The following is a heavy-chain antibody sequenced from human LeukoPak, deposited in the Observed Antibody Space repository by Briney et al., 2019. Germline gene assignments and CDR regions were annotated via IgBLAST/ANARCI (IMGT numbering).Heavy chain of an antibody. CDR3: ARDTMDIVVVPAAITDY. D-gene: IGHD2-2*03. CDR1: GYTFTSYG. V-gene: IGHV1-18*01. CDR2: ISAYSGNT. J-gene: IGHJ4*02. Sequence: GASVKVSCKASGYTFTSYGISWVRQAPGQGLEWMGWISAYSGNTNYAQKLQGRVTMTTDTSTSTAYMELRSLRSDDTAVYYCARDTMDIVVVPAAITDYWGQGTLVTVSS.